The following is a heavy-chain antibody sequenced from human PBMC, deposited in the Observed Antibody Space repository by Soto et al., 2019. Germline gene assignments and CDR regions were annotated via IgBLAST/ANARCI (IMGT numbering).Heavy chain of an antibody. Sequence: GGSLRLSCAGSGFTFRDYYMGWIRQAPGKGLEWVSYISSSGSTTYYAASVKGRFTISRDNAKNSLYLQMTSLRAEDTAIYYCVRDKYRNYVNYFDPWGQGTLVTVSS. CDR2: ISSSGSTT. CDR1: GFTFRDYY. V-gene: IGHV3-11*01. D-gene: IGHD4-4*01. J-gene: IGHJ5*02. CDR3: VRDKYRNYVNYFDP.